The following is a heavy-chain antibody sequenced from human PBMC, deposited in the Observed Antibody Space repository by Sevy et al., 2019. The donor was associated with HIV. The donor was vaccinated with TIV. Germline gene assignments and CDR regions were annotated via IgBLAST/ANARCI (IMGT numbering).Heavy chain of an antibody. D-gene: IGHD3-22*01. CDR3: AKGSRATDSAFDI. CDR2: ISWNSGSI. Sequence: GGSLRLSCAASGFTFDDYAMHWVRQAPGKGLEWVSGISWNSGSIGYADSVKGRFTISRDNSKNTVHLQMNSLRTEDTAVYYCAKGSRATDSAFDIWDQGTMVTVSS. J-gene: IGHJ3*02. V-gene: IGHV3-9*01. CDR1: GFTFDDYA.